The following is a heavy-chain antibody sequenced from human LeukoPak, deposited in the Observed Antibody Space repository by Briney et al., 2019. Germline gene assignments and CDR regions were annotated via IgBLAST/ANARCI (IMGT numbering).Heavy chain of an antibody. V-gene: IGHV1-2*02. CDR1: GYTFTGYY. CDR2: INPNSGGT. Sequence: EASVKVSCKASGYTFTGYYMHWVRQAPGQGLEWMGWINPNSGGTNYAQKFQGRGTMTRDTSISTAYMELSRLRSDDTAVYYCATTYYYDSSGYYMFDYWGQGTLVTVSS. J-gene: IGHJ4*02. D-gene: IGHD3-22*01. CDR3: ATTYYYDSSGYYMFDY.